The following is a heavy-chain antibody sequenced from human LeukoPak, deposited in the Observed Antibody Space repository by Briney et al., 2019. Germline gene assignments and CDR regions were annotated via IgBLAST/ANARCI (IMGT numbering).Heavy chain of an antibody. CDR1: GFTVSSNY. V-gene: IGHV3-53*01. Sequence: GGSLRLSCAASGFTVSSNYMSWVRQAPGKGLEWVSVIYSGGSTYYADSVKGRFTISRDNSKNTLYLQMNSLRAEDTAVYYCARAPAGSGSQGHYYYGMDVWGQGTTATVSS. D-gene: IGHD1-26*01. CDR2: IYSGGST. J-gene: IGHJ6*02. CDR3: ARAPAGSGSQGHYYYGMDV.